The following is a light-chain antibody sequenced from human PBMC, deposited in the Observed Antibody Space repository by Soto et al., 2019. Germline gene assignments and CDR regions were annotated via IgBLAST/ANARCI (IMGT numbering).Light chain of an antibody. CDR2: AAS. J-gene: IGKJ3*01. CDR3: QKYSSVPV. Sequence: DIQMTQSPTSLSASVGDRVTITCRASQGIRNFVAWYQQKPGKPPKLLIYAASTLQSGVPSRFSGSGSGTDITLTINSLQTEDVATYSCQKYSSVPVFGPGTKVEI. V-gene: IGKV1-27*01. CDR1: QGIRNF.